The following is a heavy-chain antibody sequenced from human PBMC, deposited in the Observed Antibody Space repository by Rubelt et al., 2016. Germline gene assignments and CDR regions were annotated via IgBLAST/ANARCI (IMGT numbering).Heavy chain of an antibody. CDR3: ATRSLWFGEIDRYFDY. J-gene: IGHJ4*02. Sequence: QVQLVQSGAEVKKPGASVKVSCKVSGYTLTELSMHWVRQAPGKGLEWMGGFDPEDGETIYAQKFQGRGTMTEDKSTDTAYMGLSSLRSEDTAVYYCATRSLWFGEIDRYFDYWGQGTLVTVSS. V-gene: IGHV1-24*01. CDR2: FDPEDGET. D-gene: IGHD3-10*01. CDR1: GYTLTELS.